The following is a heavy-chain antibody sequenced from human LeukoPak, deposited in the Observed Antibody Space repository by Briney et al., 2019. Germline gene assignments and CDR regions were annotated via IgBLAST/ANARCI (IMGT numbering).Heavy chain of an antibody. J-gene: IGHJ3*02. D-gene: IGHD4-17*01. V-gene: IGHV4-59*01. Sequence: SETLSLTCTVSGGSISNYYWSWIRQPPGKGLEWIGYIYYSGNTNYNPSLKSRVTISVDTSKNQFSLKLSSVTAADTAVYYCARDMDYYGPDAFDIWGQGTMVTASS. CDR3: ARDMDYYGPDAFDI. CDR1: GGSISNYY. CDR2: IYYSGNT.